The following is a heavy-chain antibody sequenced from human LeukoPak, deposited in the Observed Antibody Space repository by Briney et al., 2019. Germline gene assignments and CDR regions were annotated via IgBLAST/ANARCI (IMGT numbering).Heavy chain of an antibody. Sequence: ASVKVFCKVSGYTLTELSMHWVRQAPGKGLEWMGGFDPEDGETIYAQKFQGRVTMTEDTSTDTAYMELSSLRSEDTAVYYCATGIEWFPDAFDIWGQGTMVTVSS. D-gene: IGHD3-3*01. V-gene: IGHV1-24*01. CDR3: ATGIEWFPDAFDI. J-gene: IGHJ3*02. CDR1: GYTLTELS. CDR2: FDPEDGET.